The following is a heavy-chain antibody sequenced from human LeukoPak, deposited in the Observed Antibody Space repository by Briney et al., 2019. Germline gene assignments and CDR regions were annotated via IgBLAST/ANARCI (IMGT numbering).Heavy chain of an antibody. CDR3: AREGKDNFDY. CDR1: GFTFSSYA. J-gene: IGHJ4*02. CDR2: ISYDGSNK. D-gene: IGHD4-23*01. Sequence: QPGGSLRLSCAASGFTFSSYAMHWVRQAPGKGLEWVAVISYDGSNKYYADSVKGRFTISRDNSKNTLYLQMNSLRAEDTAVYYCAREGKDNFDYWGQGTLVTVSS. V-gene: IGHV3-30-3*01.